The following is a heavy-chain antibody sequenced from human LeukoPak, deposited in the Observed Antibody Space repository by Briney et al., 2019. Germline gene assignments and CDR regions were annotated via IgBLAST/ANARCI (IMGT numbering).Heavy chain of an antibody. D-gene: IGHD1-26*01. Sequence: PSETLSLTCTVSGGSISSTSHYWGWIRQPPGEGLEWIGSIYFSGSTYYNPSLKSRVTISVDTSKNQFSLKLSSVTAADTAVYYCARLGDRYGWELPLYYYYMDVWGKGTTVTISS. CDR2: IYFSGST. J-gene: IGHJ6*03. CDR1: GGSISSTSHY. CDR3: ARLGDRYGWELPLYYYYMDV. V-gene: IGHV4-39*07.